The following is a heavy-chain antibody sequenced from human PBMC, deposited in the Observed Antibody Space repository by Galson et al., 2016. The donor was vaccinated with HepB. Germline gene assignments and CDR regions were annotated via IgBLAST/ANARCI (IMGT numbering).Heavy chain of an antibody. CDR1: GFTFSSYT. D-gene: IGHD2-8*02. J-gene: IGHJ3*02. CDR3: ARVWVAYAPGDGAFDI. Sequence: SLRLSCAASGFTFSSYTMNWVRQAPGKGLEWVSYISSNGATIYYADSVKGRFTLTRDNAKNSLYLQMDSLKVEDTAVYYCARVWVAYAPGDGAFDIWGQGTVVTVSS. V-gene: IGHV3-48*01. CDR2: ISSNGATI.